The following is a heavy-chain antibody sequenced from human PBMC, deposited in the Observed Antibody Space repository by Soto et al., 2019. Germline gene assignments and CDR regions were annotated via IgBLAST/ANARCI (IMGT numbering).Heavy chain of an antibody. V-gene: IGHV3-23*01. D-gene: IGHD5-12*01. Sequence: GGSLRLSCAASGFTFSSYAMSWVRQAPGKGLEWVSAISGSGGSTYYADSVKGRFTISRDNSKNTLYLQMNSLRAEDTAVYYCAKVRFVEMATSPFDYWGQGTLVTVSS. CDR3: AKVRFVEMATSPFDY. CDR2: ISGSGGST. CDR1: GFTFSSYA. J-gene: IGHJ4*02.